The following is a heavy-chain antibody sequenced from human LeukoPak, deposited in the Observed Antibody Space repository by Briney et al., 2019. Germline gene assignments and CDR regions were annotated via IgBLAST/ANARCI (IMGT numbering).Heavy chain of an antibody. CDR3: AKEGWFGELSILSDY. D-gene: IGHD3-10*01. CDR1: GFTFSSYG. J-gene: IGHJ4*02. V-gene: IGHV3-30*18. CDR2: ISYDGSNK. Sequence: GRSLRLSCAASGFTFSSYGMHWVRQAPGKGLEWVAVISYDGSNKYYADCVKGRFTISRDNSKNTLCLQMNSLRAEDTAVYYCAKEGWFGELSILSDYRGQGTLVTVSS.